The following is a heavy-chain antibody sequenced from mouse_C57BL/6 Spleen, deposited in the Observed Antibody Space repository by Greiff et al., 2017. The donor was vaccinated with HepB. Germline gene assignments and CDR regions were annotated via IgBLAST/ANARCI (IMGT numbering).Heavy chain of an antibody. Sequence: EVKLVESGGDLVKPGGSLKLSCAASGFTFSSYGMSWVRQTPDKRLEWVATISSGGSYTYYPDSVKGRFTISRDNAKNTLYLQMSSLKSEDTAMYYCARHQGGNYGDYWGQGTTLTVSS. D-gene: IGHD2-1*01. J-gene: IGHJ2*01. CDR2: ISSGGSYT. CDR3: ARHQGGNYGDY. CDR1: GFTFSSYG. V-gene: IGHV5-6*01.